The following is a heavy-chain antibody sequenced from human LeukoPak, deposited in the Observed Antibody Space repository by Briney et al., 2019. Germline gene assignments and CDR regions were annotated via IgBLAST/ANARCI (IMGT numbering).Heavy chain of an antibody. CDR3: ARDDMITFGGVIVIPGAFDY. V-gene: IGHV3-21*01. Sequence: GGSLRLSCAASGFTFSSYSMTWVRQAPGKGLEWVSSISSSSSYIYYADSVEGRFTISRDNAKNSLYLQMNSLRAEDTAVYYCARDDMITFGGVIVIPGAFDYWGQGTLVTVSS. D-gene: IGHD3-16*02. CDR1: GFTFSSYS. J-gene: IGHJ4*02. CDR2: ISSSSSYI.